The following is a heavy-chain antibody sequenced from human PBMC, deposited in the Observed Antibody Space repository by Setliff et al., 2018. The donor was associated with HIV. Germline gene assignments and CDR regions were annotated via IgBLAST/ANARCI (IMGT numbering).Heavy chain of an antibody. CDR1: GGSFSGYS. CDR3: ARGPPRWGEAISWYFDL. Sequence: PSETLSLTCAVYGGSFSGYSWSWIRQPPGKGLEWLGEITDSGSTNYTPSLKSRVAVSLDTSMNHFSPRLSSVTAADTAVYYCARGPPRWGEAISWYFDLWGRGTPVTVSS. CDR2: ITDSGST. J-gene: IGHJ2*01. V-gene: IGHV4-34*01. D-gene: IGHD7-27*01.